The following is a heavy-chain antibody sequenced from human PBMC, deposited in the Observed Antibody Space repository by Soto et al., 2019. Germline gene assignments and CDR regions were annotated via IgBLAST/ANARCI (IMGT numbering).Heavy chain of an antibody. D-gene: IGHD1-7*01. Sequence: GASVKVSCKASGYTFTGYYMHWVRQAPGQGLEWMGWINPNSGGTNYAQKFQGWVTMTRDTSISTAYMELSRLRSDDTAVYYCARGNWNYSFRRPPLFFDYWGQGTLVTVSS. CDR1: GYTFTGYY. V-gene: IGHV1-2*04. J-gene: IGHJ4*02. CDR3: ARGNWNYSFRRPPLFFDY. CDR2: INPNSGGT.